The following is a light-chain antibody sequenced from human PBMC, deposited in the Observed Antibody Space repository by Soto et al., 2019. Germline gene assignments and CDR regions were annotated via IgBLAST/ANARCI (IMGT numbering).Light chain of an antibody. J-gene: IGKJ1*01. CDR3: QQYYSYPRT. V-gene: IGKV1-5*01. CDR1: QSISSW. CDR2: DAS. Sequence: DVQMTQSQSSLSASVGDRVTITCRASQSISSWLAWYQQKPGKAPKLLIYDASSLESGVPSRFSGSGSGTDFTLTISCLQSEDFATYYCQQYYSYPRTFGQGTKVDIK.